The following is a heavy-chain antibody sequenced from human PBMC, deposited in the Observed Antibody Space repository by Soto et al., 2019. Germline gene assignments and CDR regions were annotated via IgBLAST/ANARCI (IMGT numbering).Heavy chain of an antibody. CDR2: ISSSSSYI. CDR1: GFTFSSYS. D-gene: IGHD5-18*01. J-gene: IGHJ4*02. CDR3: ARDKAGYSYGYGSDY. V-gene: IGHV3-21*01. Sequence: KPGGSLRLSCAASGFTFSSYSMNWVRQAPGKGLEWVSSISSSSSYIYYADSVKGRFTISRDNAKNSLYLQMNSLRAEDTAVYYCARDKAGYSYGYGSDYWGQGTLVTVSS.